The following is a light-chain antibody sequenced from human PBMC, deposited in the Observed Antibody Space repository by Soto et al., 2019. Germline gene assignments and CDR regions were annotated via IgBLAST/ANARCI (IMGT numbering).Light chain of an antibody. Sequence: IRVTESPSALSACTGDRVTITCLASQGISSYFAWYQQIPGKAPKLLIYAASALQSGVPSRFSGSGSGTEFTLTISSLQPDDFATYYCQHYNSYSEAFGQGTKVDIK. CDR2: AAS. J-gene: IGKJ1*01. CDR3: QHYNSYSEA. V-gene: IGKV1-8*01. CDR1: QGISSY.